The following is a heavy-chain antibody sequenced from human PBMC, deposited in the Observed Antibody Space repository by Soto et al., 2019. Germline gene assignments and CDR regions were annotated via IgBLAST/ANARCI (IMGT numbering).Heavy chain of an antibody. CDR1: GGSFSSYA. J-gene: IGHJ6*02. CDR3: ARDSPGGGYYYGMDV. CDR2: IVPVLGTS. Sequence: SVKVSCKASGGSFSSYAISWVRQAPGQGLEWMGGIVPVLGTSHSAQKFQGRVTFSTDDSTTTAYMELSSLRSEDTAVYYCARDSPGGGYYYGMDVWGQGTTVTVSS. D-gene: IGHD3-16*01. V-gene: IGHV1-69*05.